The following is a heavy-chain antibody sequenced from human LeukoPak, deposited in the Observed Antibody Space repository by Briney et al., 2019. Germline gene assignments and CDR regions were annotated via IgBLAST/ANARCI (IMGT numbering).Heavy chain of an antibody. CDR2: IIPIFGTA. CDR1: GGTFSSYA. Sequence: AASVKASCKASGGTFSSYAISWVRQAPGQGLEWMGGIIPIFGTANYAQKFQGRVTITADESTSTAYMELSSLRSEDTAVYYCARDQGDYGDLTGDWGQGTLVTVSS. CDR3: ARDQGDYGDLTGD. J-gene: IGHJ4*02. V-gene: IGHV1-69*13. D-gene: IGHD4-17*01.